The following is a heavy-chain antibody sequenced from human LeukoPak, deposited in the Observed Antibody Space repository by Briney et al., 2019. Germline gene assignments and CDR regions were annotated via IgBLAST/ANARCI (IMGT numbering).Heavy chain of an antibody. CDR1: GFIFSPYA. J-gene: IGHJ4*02. D-gene: IGHD7-27*01. CDR2: ISSTYNV. CDR3: ARDHNWGFDF. Sequence: GGSLRLSCAASGFIFSPYAMNWVRQAPGRGLEWVSYISSTYNVYYSDSVRGRFTISRDNAKNSVYLQMNSLRDEDTAVYYCARDHNWGFDFWGQGTLVAVSS. V-gene: IGHV3-48*02.